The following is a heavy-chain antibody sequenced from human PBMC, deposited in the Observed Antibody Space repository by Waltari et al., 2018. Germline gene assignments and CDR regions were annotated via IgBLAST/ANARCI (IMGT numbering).Heavy chain of an antibody. CDR3: ARALYYYGSGIEFFDY. Sequence: QLQLQESGSGLVKPSQTLSLTCAVSGGSISSGGYSWSWIRQPPGKGLEWIGYIYHSGSTYYNPSLKSRVTISVDRSKNQFSLKLSSVTAADTAVYYCARALYYYGSGIEFFDYWGQGTLVTVSS. J-gene: IGHJ4*02. CDR2: IYHSGST. D-gene: IGHD3-10*01. CDR1: GGSISSGGYS. V-gene: IGHV4-30-2*01.